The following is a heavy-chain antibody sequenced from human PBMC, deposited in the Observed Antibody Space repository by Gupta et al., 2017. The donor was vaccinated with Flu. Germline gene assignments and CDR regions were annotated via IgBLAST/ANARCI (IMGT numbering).Heavy chain of an antibody. CDR2: INHSGST. V-gene: IGHV4-34*02. J-gene: IGHJ4*02. Sequence: QVQLQQWGAGLLKPSETLSLTCAVYGGSFSGYYWSWIRQPPGKGLEWIGEINHSGSTNYNPSLKSRVTISVDTSKNQFSLKVSSVTAADTAVYYCARVDLAARPARRGPIDYWGQGTLVTVSS. CDR1: GGSFSGYY. D-gene: IGHD6-6*01. CDR3: ARVDLAARPARRGPIDY.